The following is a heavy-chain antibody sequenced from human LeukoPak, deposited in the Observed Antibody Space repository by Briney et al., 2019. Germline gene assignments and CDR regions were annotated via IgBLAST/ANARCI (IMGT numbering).Heavy chain of an antibody. CDR3: ARGQQDYYDSSGYYLSL. CDR1: GGTFSSYA. Sequence: ASVNVSCRASGGTFSSYAISWVRQAPGQGLEWMGGIIPIFGTANYAQKFQGRVTITADESTSTAYMEPSSLRSEDTAVYYCARGQQDYYDSSGYYLSLWGQGTLVTVSS. J-gene: IGHJ4*02. V-gene: IGHV1-69*13. CDR2: IIPIFGTA. D-gene: IGHD3-22*01.